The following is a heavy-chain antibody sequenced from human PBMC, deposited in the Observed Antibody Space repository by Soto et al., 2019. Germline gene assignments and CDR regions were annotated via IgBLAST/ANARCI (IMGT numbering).Heavy chain of an antibody. J-gene: IGHJ4*02. CDR1: GFTFSSYW. D-gene: IGHD5-12*01. V-gene: IGHV3-66*01. CDR2: IYSGGST. Sequence: PGGSLRLSCAASGFTFSSYWMSWVRQAPGKGLEWVSVIYSGGSTYYADSVKGRFTISRDNSKNTLYLQMNSLRAEDTAVYYCARSVRSVARIGYWGQGTLVTVSS. CDR3: ARSVRSVARIGY.